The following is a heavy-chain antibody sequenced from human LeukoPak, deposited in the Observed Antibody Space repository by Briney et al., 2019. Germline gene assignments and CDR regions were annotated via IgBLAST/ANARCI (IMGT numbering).Heavy chain of an antibody. J-gene: IGHJ6*03. CDR1: GGSISSYY. CDR2: IYYSGST. D-gene: IGHD2/OR15-2a*01. Sequence: SETLSLTCTVSGGSISSYYWSWIRQPPGKGLEWIGYIYYSGSTYYNTSLKSRVTISVDTSKNQFSLKLSSATAADTAVYYCARGAADQIWNYYYMDVWGKGTTVTVSS. V-gene: IGHV4-59*06. CDR3: ARGAADQIWNYYYMDV.